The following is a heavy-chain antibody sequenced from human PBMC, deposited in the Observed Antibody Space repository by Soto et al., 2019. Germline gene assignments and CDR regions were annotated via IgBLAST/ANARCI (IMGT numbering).Heavy chain of an antibody. V-gene: IGHV3-23*01. J-gene: IGHJ3*02. Sequence: GGSLRLSCAASGFTFSSDAMSWVRQAPGKGLEWVSAISGSGGSTYYADSVKGRFTISRDNSKNTLYLQMNSLRAEDTAVYYCAKHSGYDLNASAIWGQGTMVTVSS. D-gene: IGHD5-12*01. CDR3: AKHSGYDLNASAI. CDR1: GFTFSSDA. CDR2: ISGSGGST.